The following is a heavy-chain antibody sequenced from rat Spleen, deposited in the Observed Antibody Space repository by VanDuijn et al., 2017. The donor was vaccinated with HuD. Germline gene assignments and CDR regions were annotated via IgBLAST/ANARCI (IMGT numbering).Heavy chain of an antibody. CDR3: ARLGGLRNWFAY. D-gene: IGHD4-3*01. CDR1: GFSFGDYA. J-gene: IGHJ3*01. V-gene: IGHV5-17*01. CDR2: ILYDGSST. Sequence: EVQLVESGGGLVQPGKSLKFSCAASGFSFGDYAMAWVRQAPKKGLEWVATILYDGSSTYFRDSVKGRFTISRDDEEGTLYLQMDSLRSEDTATYFCARLGGLRNWFAYWGQGTLVTVSS.